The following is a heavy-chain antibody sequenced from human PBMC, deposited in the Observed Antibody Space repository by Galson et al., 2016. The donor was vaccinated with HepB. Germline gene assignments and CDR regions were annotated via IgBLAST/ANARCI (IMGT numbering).Heavy chain of an antibody. CDR3: AKDGDIVVVVAASYFDY. D-gene: IGHD2-15*01. J-gene: IGHJ4*02. CDR1: GFTFNSYG. CDR2: ISYDGSNK. Sequence: SLRLSCAASGFTFNSYGMHWVRQAPGKGLEWVAVISYDGSNKYYADSVKGRFTISRDNSKNTLYLQMNSLRAEDTALYYCAKDGDIVVVVAASYFDYWGQGTLVTVSS. V-gene: IGHV3-30*18.